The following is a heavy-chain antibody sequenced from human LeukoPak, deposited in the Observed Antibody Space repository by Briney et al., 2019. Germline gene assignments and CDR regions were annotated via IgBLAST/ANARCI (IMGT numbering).Heavy chain of an antibody. CDR2: IYYSGST. D-gene: IGHD1-26*01. CDR3: AREWESRHYYFDY. Sequence: PSETLSLTCTVSGGSISSSSYYWGWIRQPPGKGLGWIGSIYYSGSTYYNPSLKSRVTISVDTSKNQFSLKLSSVTAADTAVYCCAREWESRHYYFDYWGQGTLVTVSS. V-gene: IGHV4-39*07. J-gene: IGHJ4*02. CDR1: GGSISSSSYY.